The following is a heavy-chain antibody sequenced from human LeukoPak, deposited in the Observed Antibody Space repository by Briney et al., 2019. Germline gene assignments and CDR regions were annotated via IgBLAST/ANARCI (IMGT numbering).Heavy chain of an antibody. J-gene: IGHJ3*02. Sequence: GASVKVSYKASGYTFTSYDINWVRQATGQGLEWMVWMNPNSGSTGYAQKFQGRVTMTRNTSISTAYMELSSLRSEDTAMYYCARGTGGVGPGIAVAGPRDAFDIWGQGTMVTVSS. D-gene: IGHD6-19*01. V-gene: IGHV1-8*01. CDR3: ARGTGGVGPGIAVAGPRDAFDI. CDR2: MNPNSGST. CDR1: GYTFTSYD.